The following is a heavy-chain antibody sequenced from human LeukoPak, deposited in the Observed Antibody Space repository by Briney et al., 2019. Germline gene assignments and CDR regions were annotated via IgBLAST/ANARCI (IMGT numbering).Heavy chain of an antibody. CDR2: IRYDGSNK. CDR3: AKDTTMAHDY. Sequence: PGGSLRLSCAASGFTFSSYSMHWVGQAPGKGLEWVSFIRYDGSNKCYADSVKGRFTISRDNSKNTLYLQMNSLRTEDTAVYFCAKDTTMAHDYWGQGTLVTVSS. CDR1: GFTFSSYS. V-gene: IGHV3-30*02. J-gene: IGHJ4*02. D-gene: IGHD5-18*01.